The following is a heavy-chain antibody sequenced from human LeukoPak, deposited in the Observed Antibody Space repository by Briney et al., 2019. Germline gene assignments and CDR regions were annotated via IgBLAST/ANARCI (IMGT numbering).Heavy chain of an antibody. D-gene: IGHD3-22*01. CDR3: ARARDSSGYGEFDY. Sequence: ASVKVSCKASGYTFTSYGISWVRQAPGQGLEWMGIINPSGGSTSYAQKFQGRVTMTRDTSISTAYMELSRLRSDDTAVYYCARARDSSGYGEFDYWGQGTLVTVSS. CDR1: GYTFTSYG. J-gene: IGHJ4*02. CDR2: INPSGGST. V-gene: IGHV1-46*01.